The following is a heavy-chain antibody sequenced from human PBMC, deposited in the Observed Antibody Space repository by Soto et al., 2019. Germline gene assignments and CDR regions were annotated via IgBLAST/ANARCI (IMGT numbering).Heavy chain of an antibody. J-gene: IGHJ6*02. V-gene: IGHV3-30*18. CDR2: ISYDGSNK. D-gene: IGHD6-19*01. CDR1: GFTFSSYG. Sequence: LRLSCAASGFTFSSYGMHWVRQAPGKGLEWVAVISYDGSNKYYADSVKGRFTISRDNSKNTLYLQMNSLRAEDTAVYYCAKVKAVAALHYYYGMDVWGQGTTVTVSS. CDR3: AKVKAVAALHYYYGMDV.